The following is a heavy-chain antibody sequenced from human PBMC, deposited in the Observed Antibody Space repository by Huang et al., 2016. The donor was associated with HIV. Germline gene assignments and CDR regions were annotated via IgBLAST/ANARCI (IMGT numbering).Heavy chain of an antibody. D-gene: IGHD3-22*01. CDR2: IRNDGMKK. J-gene: IGHJ4*02. Sequence: VQLIESGGGVVQPGKSLRLSCATSGFILSNYGMHWVRQAPGKGLKWGAFIRNDGMKKNYVDSVRGRFTVGRDNGNNTLLLQMRSLGVDDTAVYYCARGDYYDSSGYHPGYFDYWGQGILVTVSS. CDR1: GFILSNYG. V-gene: IGHV3-33*04. CDR3: ARGDYYDSSGYHPGYFDY.